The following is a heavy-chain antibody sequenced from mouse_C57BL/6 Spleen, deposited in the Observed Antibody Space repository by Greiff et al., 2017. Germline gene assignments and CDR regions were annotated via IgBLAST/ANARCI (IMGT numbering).Heavy chain of an antibody. CDR1: GYTFTDYN. Sequence: EVQLQQSGPELVKPGASVKMSCKASGYTFTDYNMHWVKQSHGKSLEWIGYINPNNGGTSYNQKFKGKATLTVNKSSSTAYMELRSLTSEDSAVYYCARDYDYPYYYAMDYWGQGTSVTVSS. CDR2: INPNNGGT. J-gene: IGHJ4*01. V-gene: IGHV1-22*01. D-gene: IGHD2-4*01. CDR3: ARDYDYPYYYAMDY.